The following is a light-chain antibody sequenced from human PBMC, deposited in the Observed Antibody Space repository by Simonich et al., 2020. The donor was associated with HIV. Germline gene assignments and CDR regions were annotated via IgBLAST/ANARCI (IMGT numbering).Light chain of an antibody. CDR3: MQSIQIPRT. CDR2: KVS. CDR1: QNLVYNDGNTY. Sequence: DVVMTQSPLPLPVTLGQPASISCKSSQNLVYNDGNTYLNWFQQRPGQSPRRLIYKVSNWDSGVPDRFSGSGSGTDFTLKINRVEAEDIGVYYCMQSIQIPRTFGQGTKVEIK. V-gene: IGKV2D-30*01. J-gene: IGKJ1*01.